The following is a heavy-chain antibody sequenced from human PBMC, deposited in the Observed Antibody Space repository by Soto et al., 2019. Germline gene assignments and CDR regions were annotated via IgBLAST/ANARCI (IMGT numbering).Heavy chain of an antibody. CDR3: VLLESEVVPAAIGYYYGMDV. CDR2: INHSGST. J-gene: IGHJ6*02. Sequence: SETLSLTCAVYGGSFSGYYWSWIRQPPGKGLEWIGEINHSGSTNYNPSLKSRVTISVDTSKNQFSLKLSSVTAADTAVYYCVLLESEVVPAAIGYYYGMDVWGQGTTVTVSS. CDR1: GGSFSGYY. V-gene: IGHV4-34*01. D-gene: IGHD2-2*03.